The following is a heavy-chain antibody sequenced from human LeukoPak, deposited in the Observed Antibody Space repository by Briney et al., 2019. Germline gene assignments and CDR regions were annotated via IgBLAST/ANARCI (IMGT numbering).Heavy chain of an antibody. V-gene: IGHV3-11*04. CDR3: ARISAYAWFDP. CDR1: GFTVSSNS. Sequence: GGSLRLSCTVSGFTVSSNSMSWVRQAPGKGLEWVSYISSSGSTIYYADSVKGRFTISRDNAKNSLYLQMNSLRAEDTAVYYCARISAYAWFDPWGQGTLVTVSS. D-gene: IGHD2-8*01. CDR2: ISSSGSTI. J-gene: IGHJ5*02.